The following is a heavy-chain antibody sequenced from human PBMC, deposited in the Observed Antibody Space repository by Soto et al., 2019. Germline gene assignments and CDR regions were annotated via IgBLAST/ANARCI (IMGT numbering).Heavy chain of an antibody. Sequence: GGSLRLSCAASGFTLSDYAISWVRQAPGKGLEWVSAISGSGGSTYYADSVKGRFTISRDNSKNTLYLQMNSLRAEDTAVYYCATSARGYSYGFELDYWGQGTLVTVSS. J-gene: IGHJ4*02. CDR2: ISGSGGST. CDR3: ATSARGYSYGFELDY. CDR1: GFTLSDYA. V-gene: IGHV3-23*01. D-gene: IGHD5-18*01.